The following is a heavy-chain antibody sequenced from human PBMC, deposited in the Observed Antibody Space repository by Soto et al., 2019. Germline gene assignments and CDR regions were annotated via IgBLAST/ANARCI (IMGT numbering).Heavy chain of an antibody. V-gene: IGHV1-8*01. CDR3: ARVRGCSGGSCYSLVVAY. Sequence: QVQLVQSGAEVKKPGASVKVSCKASGYTFTSYDINWVRQATGQGLEWMGWMNPNSGNTGYAQKLQGRVTMTRNTSISTAYMELSSLRSEDTAVYYCARVRGCSGGSCYSLVVAYWGQGTLVTVSS. CDR1: GYTFTSYD. D-gene: IGHD2-15*01. CDR2: MNPNSGNT. J-gene: IGHJ4*02.